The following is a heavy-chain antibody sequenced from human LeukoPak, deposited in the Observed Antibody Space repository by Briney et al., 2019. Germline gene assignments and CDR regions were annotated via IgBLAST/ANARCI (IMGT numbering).Heavy chain of an antibody. Sequence: GGSLRLSCTASGFTFSSSWMSWVRQAPGKGLEWVANIKEDGNEKYYVDSVKGRFTISRDNAKNSLYLQMNSLRAEDTAVYYCASIAAAGTFDYWGQGTLVTVSS. J-gene: IGHJ4*02. CDR2: IKEDGNEK. D-gene: IGHD6-13*01. V-gene: IGHV3-7*01. CDR1: GFTFSSSW. CDR3: ASIAAAGTFDY.